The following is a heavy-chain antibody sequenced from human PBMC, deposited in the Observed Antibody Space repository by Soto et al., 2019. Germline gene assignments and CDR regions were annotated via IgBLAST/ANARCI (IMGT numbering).Heavy chain of an antibody. J-gene: IGHJ5*02. CDR2: ISGSGLNK. Sequence: PGGSLRLSCAASGFTFENFGMSWVRQAPGKGLEWISSISGSGLNKYYADSVKGRFTISRDNSKNTVYLELSNLRAEDTAVYHCAKXQGVELVPLATVDWFDPWGQGSVVTVSS. D-gene: IGHD1-26*01. CDR3: AKXQGVELVPLATVDWFDP. V-gene: IGHV3-23*01. CDR1: GFTFENFG.